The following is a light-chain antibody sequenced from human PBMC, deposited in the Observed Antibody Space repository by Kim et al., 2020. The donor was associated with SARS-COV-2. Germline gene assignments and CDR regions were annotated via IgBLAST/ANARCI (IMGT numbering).Light chain of an antibody. J-gene: IGLJ3*02. CDR2: CDS. CDR3: QVWDSSSDHPV. Sequence: APGKTVTSTCGGNNIGSKSVHWYQQKPGQAPVLVIYCDSDRPSGIPERFSGSNSGNTATLTISRVEAGDEADYYCQVWDSSSDHPVFGGGTQLTVL. CDR1: NIGSKS. V-gene: IGLV3-21*04.